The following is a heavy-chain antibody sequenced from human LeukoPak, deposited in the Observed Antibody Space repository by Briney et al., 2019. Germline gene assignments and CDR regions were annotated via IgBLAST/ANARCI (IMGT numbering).Heavy chain of an antibody. V-gene: IGHV4-38-2*02. CDR3: ARAYSSSWYEGYYFDY. J-gene: IGHJ4*02. Sequence: SSETLSLTCTVSGYSISSGYYWGWIQQPPGKGLEWIGSIYHSGSTYYNPSLKSRVTISVDTSKNQFSLKLSSVTAADTAVYYCARAYSSSWYEGYYFDYWGQGTLVTVSS. CDR1: GYSISSGYY. CDR2: IYHSGST. D-gene: IGHD6-13*01.